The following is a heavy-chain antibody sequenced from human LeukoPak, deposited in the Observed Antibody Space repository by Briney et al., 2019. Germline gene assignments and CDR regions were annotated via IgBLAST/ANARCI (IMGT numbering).Heavy chain of an antibody. V-gene: IGHV1-2*02. CDR1: GYTFTGYY. CDR2: IYPNSGAT. Sequence: ASVKVSCKAFGYTFTGYYMHWVRQAPGQGLEWMGWIYPNSGATKYAQKFQGRVTMTRDTSISTAYMELSRLRSDDTAVYYCGTLLSNGPFDYWGQGSLVTVSS. J-gene: IGHJ4*02. CDR3: GTLLSNGPFDY.